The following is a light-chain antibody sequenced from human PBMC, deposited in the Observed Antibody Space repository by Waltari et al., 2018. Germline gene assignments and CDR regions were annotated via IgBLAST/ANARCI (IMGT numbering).Light chain of an antibody. Sequence: QSALTQPASVSGSPGQSITISCTGTSSDVGGYNYVSWYQQHPGKAPKLIIFDVSDRPSVVSNRFSGSKSGNTASLTISGLQAEDEADYYCSSYIGSSTLELFGGGTSLTVL. CDR2: DVS. CDR1: SSDVGGYNY. CDR3: SSYIGSSTLEL. J-gene: IGLJ2*01. V-gene: IGLV2-14*03.